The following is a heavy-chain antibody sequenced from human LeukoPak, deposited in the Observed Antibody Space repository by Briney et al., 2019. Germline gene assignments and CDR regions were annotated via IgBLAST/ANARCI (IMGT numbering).Heavy chain of an antibody. CDR3: ARDRPRDGHDPFDY. Sequence: SQTLSLTCTVSGGSISSSSYYWGWIRQPPGKGLEWIGSIYYSGSTYYNPSLKSRVTISVDTSKNQFSLKLSSVTAADTAVYYCARDRPRDGHDPFDYWGQGTLVTVSS. CDR1: GGSISSSSYY. V-gene: IGHV4-39*07. CDR2: IYYSGST. J-gene: IGHJ4*02. D-gene: IGHD5-24*01.